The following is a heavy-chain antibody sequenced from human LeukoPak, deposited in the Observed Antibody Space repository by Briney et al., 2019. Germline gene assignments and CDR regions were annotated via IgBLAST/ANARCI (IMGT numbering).Heavy chain of an antibody. CDR3: ARSVIVVVPAAIKFKNDAFDI. J-gene: IGHJ3*02. CDR2: IYTSGST. V-gene: IGHV4-4*07. CDR1: GGSISSYY. D-gene: IGHD2-2*02. Sequence: SETLSLTCTVSGGSISSYYWSWIRQPAGKGLEWIGRIYTSGSTNYNPSLKSRVTMSVDTSKNQFSLRLSSVTAADTAVYYCARSVIVVVPAAIKFKNDAFDIWGQGTMVTVSS.